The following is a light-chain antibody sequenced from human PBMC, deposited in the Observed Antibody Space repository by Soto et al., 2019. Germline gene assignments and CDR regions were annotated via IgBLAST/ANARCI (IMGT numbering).Light chain of an antibody. J-gene: IGLJ2*01. CDR3: GTWDSSLYVV. Sequence: QSVLTQPPSVSAAPGQKVTISCSGSSSNIGNNYVSWYQQLPGTAPKLLIYENNKRPSGIPDRFSGSKSGTSATLGITGLQTGDEADYYCGTWDSSLYVVFGGGTQLTVL. V-gene: IGLV1-51*02. CDR2: ENN. CDR1: SSNIGNNY.